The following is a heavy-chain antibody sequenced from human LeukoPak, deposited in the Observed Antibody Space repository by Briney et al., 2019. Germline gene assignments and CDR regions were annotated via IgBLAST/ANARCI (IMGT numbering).Heavy chain of an antibody. J-gene: IGHJ4*02. CDR3: ARVMVTDYGFWSGYYPSTSFDY. CDR2: ISSSGSTI. Sequence: GGSLRLSCAASGFTFSDYYMSWIRQAPGKGLEWVSYISSSGSTIYYADSVKGRFTISRDNAKNSLYLQMSSLRAEDTAVYYCARVMVTDYGFWSGYYPSTSFDYWGQGTLVTVSS. D-gene: IGHD3-3*01. CDR1: GFTFSDYY. V-gene: IGHV3-11*01.